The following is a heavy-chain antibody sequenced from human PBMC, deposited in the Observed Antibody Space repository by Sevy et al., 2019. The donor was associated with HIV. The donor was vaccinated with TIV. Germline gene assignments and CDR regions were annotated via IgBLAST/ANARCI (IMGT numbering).Heavy chain of an antibody. CDR2: ITSGSSTI. CDR1: GFRFSSFS. Sequence: GGSLRLSCAASGFRFSSFSMNWVRQAPGKGLEWVSYITSGSSTIFYADSVKGRFTISRDNAKNSLYLQRSSLRDEDTAVYYCARAQADYGDFGGHFDHWGQGSLVTVSS. CDR3: ARAQADYGDFGGHFDH. V-gene: IGHV3-48*02. J-gene: IGHJ4*02. D-gene: IGHD4-17*01.